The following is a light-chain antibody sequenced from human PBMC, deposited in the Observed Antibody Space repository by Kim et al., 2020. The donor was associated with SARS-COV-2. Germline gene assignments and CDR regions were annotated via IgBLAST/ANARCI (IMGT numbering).Light chain of an antibody. Sequence: SYELTQPPSVSVSPGQTATITCSGDRLGEKYTFWYQKKPGQSPVLVIRQDNKLPSEIPERFSGSHSGDTSTLTIRETQAMDEADNYCQTLDSSTTWVFGG. CDR3: QTLDSSTTWV. V-gene: IGLV3-1*01. CDR1: RLGEKY. J-gene: IGLJ3*02. CDR2: QDN.